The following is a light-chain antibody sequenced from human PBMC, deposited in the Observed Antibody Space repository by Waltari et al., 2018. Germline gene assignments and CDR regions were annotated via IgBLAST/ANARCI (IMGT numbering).Light chain of an antibody. CDR1: QSVNRW. V-gene: IGKV1-5*03. Sequence: DIQMTQSPSTLSASVGDRVTITCRASQSVNRWLAWYQQKPGKVPKLRISKAAALQNGVAPRFSGGGSGTEFTLTISNLQPDDSSTYYCQQYEAFPVTFGHGTKVEIK. CDR3: QQYEAFPVT. CDR2: KAA. J-gene: IGKJ1*01.